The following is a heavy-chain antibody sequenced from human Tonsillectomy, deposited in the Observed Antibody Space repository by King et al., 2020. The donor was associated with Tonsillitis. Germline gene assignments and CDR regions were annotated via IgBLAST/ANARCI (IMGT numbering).Heavy chain of an antibody. J-gene: IGHJ4*02. CDR3: ARHKRYSSGWSPWYYFDY. V-gene: IGHV5-10-1*01. Sequence: VQLVQSGAEVKKPGESLRISCKGSGYSFTSYWISWVRQMPGKGLEWMGRIDPSDSYTNYSPSFHGHVTISADKSISTAYLQWSSLKASDTAMYYCARHKRYSSGWSPWYYFDYWGQGTLVTVSS. D-gene: IGHD6-19*01. CDR1: GYSFTSYW. CDR2: IDPSDSYT.